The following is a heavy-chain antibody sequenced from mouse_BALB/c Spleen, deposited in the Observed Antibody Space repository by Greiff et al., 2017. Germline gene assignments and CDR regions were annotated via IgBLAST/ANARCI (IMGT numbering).Heavy chain of an antibody. V-gene: IGHV5-17*02. CDR2: ISSGSSTI. Sequence: EVKLVESGGGLVQPGGSRKLSCAASGFTFSSFGMHWVRQAPEKGLEWVAYISSGSSTIYYADTVKGRFTISRDNPKNTLFLQMTSLRSEDTAMYYCARIYGNHYFDYWGQGTTLTVSS. J-gene: IGHJ2*01. CDR1: GFTFSSFG. D-gene: IGHD2-1*01. CDR3: ARIYGNHYFDY.